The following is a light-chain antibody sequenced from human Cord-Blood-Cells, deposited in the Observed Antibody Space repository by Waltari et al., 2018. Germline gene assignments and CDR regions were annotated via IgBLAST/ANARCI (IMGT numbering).Light chain of an antibody. V-gene: IGKV4-1*01. CDR1: QSVLYSSNNKNY. CDR3: QQYYSTPLT. CDR2: WAS. J-gene: IGKJ4*01. Sequence: DIMFIQSPHSLAVSLAESATTTATTSQSVLYSSNNKNYIACYQQKPGQPPKLLIYWASTREAGVPDRFSGSGSGTDFTLTISSLQAEDVAVYYCQQYYSTPLTFGGGTKVEIK.